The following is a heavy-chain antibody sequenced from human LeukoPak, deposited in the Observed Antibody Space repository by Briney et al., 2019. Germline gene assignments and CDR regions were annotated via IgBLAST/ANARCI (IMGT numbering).Heavy chain of an antibody. D-gene: IGHD6-19*01. V-gene: IGHV3-23*01. CDR1: GFTFSSYG. Sequence: GRSLRLSCAASGFTFSSYGMRWIRQAPGKGLEWVAIITATGDTAYYADSVKGRFTISRDNSRNTVYMQMDSLRAEDTAIYYCAGDRNSDWYSPLDYWGQGSQVTVSP. J-gene: IGHJ4*02. CDR2: ITATGDTA. CDR3: AGDRNSDWYSPLDY.